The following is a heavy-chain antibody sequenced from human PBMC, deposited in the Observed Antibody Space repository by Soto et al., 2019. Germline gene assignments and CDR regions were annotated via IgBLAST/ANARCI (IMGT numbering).Heavy chain of an antibody. V-gene: IGHV4-34*01. CDR1: GGSFSGYY. CDR2: INHSGST. J-gene: IGHJ4*02. Sequence: SETLSLTCAVYGGSFSGYYLSWIRQPPGKGLEWIGEINHSGSTNYNPSLKSRVTISVDTSKNQFSLKLSSVTAADTAVYYCARGARTFDYWGQGTLVTV. D-gene: IGHD1-1*01. CDR3: ARGARTFDY.